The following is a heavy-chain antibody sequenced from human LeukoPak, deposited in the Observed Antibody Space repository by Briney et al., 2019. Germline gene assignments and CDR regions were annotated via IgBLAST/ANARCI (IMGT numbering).Heavy chain of an antibody. CDR1: GFTFSDYY. D-gene: IGHD3-22*01. CDR3: AREQVSVVVRYYYYYMDV. Sequence: TGGSLRLSCAASGFTFSDYYMSWIRQAPGKGLEWVSYISSSGSTIYYADSVKGRFTISRDNAKNSLYLQMNSLRAEDTALYYCAREQVSVVVRYYYYYMDVWGKGTTVTVSS. J-gene: IGHJ6*03. CDR2: ISSSGSTI. V-gene: IGHV3-11*01.